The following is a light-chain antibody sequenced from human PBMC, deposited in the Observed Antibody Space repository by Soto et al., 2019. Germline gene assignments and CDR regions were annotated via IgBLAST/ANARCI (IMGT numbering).Light chain of an antibody. CDR3: QQYGSSPPIT. Sequence: EIVLAQSPGTLSLSPGERATLSCRASQSVSSSYLAWYQQKPGQAPRLLIYDASSRATGLPDRFSGSGSGTNFTLTISRLEPEDFAVYYCQQYGSSPPITFGQGTRLEIK. CDR2: DAS. V-gene: IGKV3-20*01. CDR1: QSVSSSY. J-gene: IGKJ5*01.